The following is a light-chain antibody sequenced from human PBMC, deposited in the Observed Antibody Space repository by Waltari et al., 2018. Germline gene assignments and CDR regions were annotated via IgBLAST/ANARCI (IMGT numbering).Light chain of an antibody. Sequence: EMVMTQSPATLSVSPGERATLSCRASQSVSSNLAWYQQKSGQAPRPLIYGASTRATGIPARFSGSGSGTEFTLTISSLQSEDFAVYYCQQYNNWPPYTFGQGTKLEIK. V-gene: IGKV3-15*01. CDR3: QQYNNWPPYT. CDR1: QSVSSN. CDR2: GAS. J-gene: IGKJ2*01.